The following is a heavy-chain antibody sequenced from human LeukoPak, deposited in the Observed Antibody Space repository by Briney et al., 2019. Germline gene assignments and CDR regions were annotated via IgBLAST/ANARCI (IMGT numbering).Heavy chain of an antibody. CDR1: GGSISSTNW. CDR3: ARAGDNSGYCDY. Sequence: PSETLSLTCGVSGGSISSTNWWSWIRQPPGKGLEWIGEINHSGRTNYNPSLKSRVTISVDTSKNQFSLKLSSVTAADTAVYYCARAGDNSGYCDYWGQGTLVTVSS. J-gene: IGHJ4*02. D-gene: IGHD3-22*01. CDR2: INHSGRT. V-gene: IGHV4/OR15-8*01.